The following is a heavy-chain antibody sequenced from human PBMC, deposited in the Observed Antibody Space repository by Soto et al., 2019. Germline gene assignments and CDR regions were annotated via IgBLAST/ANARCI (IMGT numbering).Heavy chain of an antibody. CDR2: IYFTGNT. J-gene: IGHJ5*02. CDR3: AGQTFTIAAASYGRSNWFDP. V-gene: IGHV4-39*01. Sequence: SDALSLTCTVSGGSITSSSHFWGWVRQPPGKGLEWIGTIYFTGNTYYTPSLKSRLTMSIDTSKNEFSLRLNSVTAADTAVYYCAGQTFTIAAASYGRSNWFDPGAREPWSPSPQ. D-gene: IGHD6-25*01. CDR1: GGSITSSSHF.